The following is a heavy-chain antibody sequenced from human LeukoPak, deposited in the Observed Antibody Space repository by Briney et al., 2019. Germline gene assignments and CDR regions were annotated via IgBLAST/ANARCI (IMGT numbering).Heavy chain of an antibody. J-gene: IGHJ4*02. CDR3: ARRELLLASDY. Sequence: SETLSLTCAVYGVSFSGYYWSWIRQPPGKGLEWIGEINHSGSTNYNPSLKSRVTISVDTSKNQFSLKLSSVTAADTAVYDCARRELLLASDYWGQGTLVTVSS. CDR1: GVSFSGYY. CDR2: INHSGST. V-gene: IGHV4-34*01. D-gene: IGHD1-26*01.